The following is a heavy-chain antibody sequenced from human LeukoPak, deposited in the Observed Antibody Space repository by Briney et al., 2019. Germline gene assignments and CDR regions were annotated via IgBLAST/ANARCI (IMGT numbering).Heavy chain of an antibody. D-gene: IGHD3-3*01. J-gene: IGHJ4*02. V-gene: IGHV3-23*01. CDR2: ISSSGGST. CDR3: AKLFSGADFWSGLSKFDY. Sequence: GGSLRLSCAASGFTFSSYAMSWVRQAPGKGLEWVSGISSSGGSTYYADSVKGRFTISRDNSKNTLYLQVNSLRVEDTAVYYCAKLFSGADFWSGLSKFDYWGQGTLVTVSS. CDR1: GFTFSSYA.